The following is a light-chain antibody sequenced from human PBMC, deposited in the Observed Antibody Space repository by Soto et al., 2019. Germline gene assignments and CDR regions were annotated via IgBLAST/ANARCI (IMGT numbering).Light chain of an antibody. J-gene: IGLJ1*01. CDR3: SSYTSSSTLV. Sequence: ALTQPASVSGSPGQSITISCTGTSSDVGGYNYVSWYQQHPGKAPKLMIYDVSNRPSGVSNRFSGSKSGNTASLTISGLQAEDEADYYCSSYTSSSTLVFGTGTKSPS. CDR2: DVS. V-gene: IGLV2-14*01. CDR1: SSDVGGYNY.